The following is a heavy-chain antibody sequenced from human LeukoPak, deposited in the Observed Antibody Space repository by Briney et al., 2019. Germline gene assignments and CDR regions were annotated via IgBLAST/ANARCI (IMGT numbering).Heavy chain of an antibody. Sequence: ASVKVSCKASGYTFTGYYMHWVRQAPGQGLEWMGWINPNSGGTNYAQKFQGRVTMTRDTSISTAYMELSRLRSDDTAVYYCARDGAPNYYDSSGYLLAFDIWGQGTMATVSS. CDR1: GYTFTGYY. D-gene: IGHD3-22*01. CDR2: INPNSGGT. V-gene: IGHV1-2*02. CDR3: ARDGAPNYYDSSGYLLAFDI. J-gene: IGHJ3*02.